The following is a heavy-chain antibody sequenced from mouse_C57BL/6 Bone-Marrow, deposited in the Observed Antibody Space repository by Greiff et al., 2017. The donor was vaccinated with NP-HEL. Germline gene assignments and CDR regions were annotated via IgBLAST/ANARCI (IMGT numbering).Heavy chain of an antibody. Sequence: QVQLQQPGAELVMPGASVKLSCKASGYTFTSYWMHWVKQRPGQGLEWIGEIDPSDSYTNYNQKFKGKATLTVDKSSSTAYMQLSSLTSEDSAVSYCAISFYYSGSTYAMDYWGQGTSVTVSS. D-gene: IGHD1-1*01. CDR1: GYTFTSYW. J-gene: IGHJ4*01. CDR2: IDPSDSYT. V-gene: IGHV1-69*01. CDR3: AISFYYSGSTYAMDY.